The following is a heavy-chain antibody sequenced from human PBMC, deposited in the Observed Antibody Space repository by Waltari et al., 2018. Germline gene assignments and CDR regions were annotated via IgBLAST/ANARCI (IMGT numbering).Heavy chain of an antibody. J-gene: IGHJ4*02. Sequence: AQVVESGGGVVQPGRSLRLSCAAFGFPFSTYSMNWVRQAPGKGLEWVSTISSSSLYMSYADSVKGRVTISRDNAKNSLYLQMNSLRVEDTAVYYCARSSTTVTTFGWGQGTLVTVSS. CDR3: ARSSTTVTTFG. CDR2: ISSSSLYM. CDR1: GFPFSTYS. V-gene: IGHV3-21*01. D-gene: IGHD4-17*01.